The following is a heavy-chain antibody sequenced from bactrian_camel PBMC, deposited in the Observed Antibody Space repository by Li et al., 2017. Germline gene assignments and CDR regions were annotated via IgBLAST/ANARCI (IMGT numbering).Heavy chain of an antibody. V-gene: IGHV3S1*01. D-gene: IGHD4*01. Sequence: HVQLVESGGGLVQPGAFQRLSCAASGFSFNSYWMYWVRQAPGKGLEWVSGINSGGRTTYYADSVKSRFTISRDNSKNTVYLQMNSLKSEDTALYYCATITTRWVYGYWGQGTQVTVS. J-gene: IGHJ4*01. CDR1: GFSFNSYW. CDR2: INSGGRTT. CDR3: ATITTRWVYGY.